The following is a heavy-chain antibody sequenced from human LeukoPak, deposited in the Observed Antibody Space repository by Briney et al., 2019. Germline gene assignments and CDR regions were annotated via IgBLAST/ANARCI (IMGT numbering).Heavy chain of an antibody. CDR1: GFTFSSYA. CDR3: ARERVGATAVYFDY. V-gene: IGHV3-30-3*01. Sequence: GGSLRLSCAASGFTFSSYAMSWVRQAPGKGLEWVAVISYDGSNKYYADSVKGRFTISRDNSKNTLYLQMNSLRAEDTAVYYCARERVGATAVYFDYWGQGTLVTLSS. D-gene: IGHD1-26*01. J-gene: IGHJ4*02. CDR2: ISYDGSNK.